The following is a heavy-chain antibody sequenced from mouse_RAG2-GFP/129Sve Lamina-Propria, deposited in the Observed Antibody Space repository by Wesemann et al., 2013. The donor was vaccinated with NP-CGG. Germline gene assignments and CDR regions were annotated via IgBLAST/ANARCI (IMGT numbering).Heavy chain of an antibody. J-gene: IGHJ4*01. CDR2: IYPGNGDT. CDR3: AREYGNYYAMDY. D-gene: IGHD2-1*01. Sequence: QVQLQQSGAELAKPGASVKLSCKASGYTFTSYNMHWVKQTPRQGLEWIGAIYPGNGDTSYNQKFKGKATLTVDKSSSTAYMQLSSLTSEDSAVYFCAREYGNYYAMDYWGQGTSVTVSS. V-gene: IGHV1-12*01. CDR1: GYTFTSYN.